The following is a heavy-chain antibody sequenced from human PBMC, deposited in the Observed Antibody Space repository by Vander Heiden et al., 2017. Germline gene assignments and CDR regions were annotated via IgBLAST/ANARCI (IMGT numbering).Heavy chain of an antibody. V-gene: IGHV3-23*01. D-gene: IGHD1-26*01. J-gene: IGHJ4*02. CDR2: ISGSGGST. CDR1: VFTFSSYA. CDR3: AKDPEYSGDFDY. Sequence: EVQLFESGGGSVQPGVSLRLSCAASVFTFSSYAMSWVRQAPGKGLEWVSAISGSGGSTYYADSVKGRFSISRDNSKNTLYLQMNSLRAEDTAVYYCAKDPEYSGDFDYWGQGTLVTVSS.